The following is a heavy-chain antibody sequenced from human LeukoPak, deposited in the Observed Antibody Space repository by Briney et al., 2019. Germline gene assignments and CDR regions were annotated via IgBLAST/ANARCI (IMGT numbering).Heavy chain of an antibody. CDR2: IIPIFGTA. CDR3: ARVLILDYYYYMDV. CDR1: GYTFTGYY. D-gene: IGHD3-16*01. Sequence: SVKVSCKASGYTFTGYYMHWVRQAPGQGLEWMGGIIPIFGTANYAQKFQGRVTITTDESTSTAYMELSSLRSEDTAVYYCARVLILDYYYYMDVWGKGTTVTVSS. V-gene: IGHV1-69*05. J-gene: IGHJ6*03.